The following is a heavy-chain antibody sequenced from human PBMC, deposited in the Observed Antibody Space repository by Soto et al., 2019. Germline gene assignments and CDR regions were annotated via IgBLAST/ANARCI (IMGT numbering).Heavy chain of an antibody. CDR3: ASSGFGVVLKGYYMDV. Sequence: QVQLQQWGAGLLKPSETLSLTCAVYGGSFSGYYWSWIRQPPGKGLEWIGEINHSGSTNYNPSLKTRVTISVVTFTDQFSLKLSSVTAADTAVYYCASSGFGVVLKGYYMDVWGKGTTVTVSS. J-gene: IGHJ6*03. CDR1: GGSFSGYY. D-gene: IGHD3-3*01. CDR2: INHSGST. V-gene: IGHV4-34*01.